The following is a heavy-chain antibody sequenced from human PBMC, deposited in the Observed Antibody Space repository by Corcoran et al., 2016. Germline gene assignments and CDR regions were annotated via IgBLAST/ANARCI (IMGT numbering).Heavy chain of an antibody. CDR1: GYSFNSYW. Sequence: EVQLVQSGAELKKPGESLKISCKGSGYSFNSYWSGWVRQMHGEGLEWMGIIYPGDSDTRYSPSFQGQVTIQADKSISTAYLKWSSLKASDTAIYYCARWTSLTPYYFDYWGQGTLVTVSS. D-gene: IGHD4-17*01. CDR3: ARWTSLTPYYFDY. CDR2: IYPGDSDT. J-gene: IGHJ4*02. V-gene: IGHV5-51*01.